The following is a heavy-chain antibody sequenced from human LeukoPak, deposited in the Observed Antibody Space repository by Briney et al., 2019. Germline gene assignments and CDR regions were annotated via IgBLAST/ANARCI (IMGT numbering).Heavy chain of an antibody. J-gene: IGHJ6*03. CDR2: VDHTGST. V-gene: IGHV4-59*01. CDR1: DDSITMYY. D-gene: IGHD1-1*01. CDR3: ARGRVSSSTWYSTYYYYFYMDV. Sequence: ASDTLSLTCSVSDDSITMYYWTWIRQPPGKGLEWIGYVDHTGSTNFNPSLNGRVSISRDTTKNLFSLRLRSVTAADTAVYFCARGRVSSSTWYSTYYYYFYMDVWGKGTTVTVSS.